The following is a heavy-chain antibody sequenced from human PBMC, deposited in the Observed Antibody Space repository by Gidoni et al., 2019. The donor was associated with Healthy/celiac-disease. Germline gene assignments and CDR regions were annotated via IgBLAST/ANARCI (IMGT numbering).Heavy chain of an antibody. D-gene: IGHD6-19*01. V-gene: IGHV3-11*01. CDR2: ISSSGSTI. J-gene: IGHJ4*02. Sequence: QVQLVESGGGLVKPGGSLRLSCAASGFTFSDYYLSWIRQAPGKGLEWVSYISSSGSTIYYADSVKGRFTISRDNAKNSLYLQMNSLRAENTAVYYCARDPWEQWLGGQSIGEVVVAWVRFDYWGQGTLVTVSS. CDR3: ARDPWEQWLGGQSIGEVVVAWVRFDY. CDR1: GFTFSDYY.